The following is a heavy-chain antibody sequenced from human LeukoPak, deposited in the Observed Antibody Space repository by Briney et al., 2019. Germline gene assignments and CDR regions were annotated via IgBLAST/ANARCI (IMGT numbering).Heavy chain of an antibody. CDR2: IRYDGSNK. CDR3: AKDGGSDPDSFDI. J-gene: IGHJ3*02. D-gene: IGHD2-15*01. Sequence: PGGSLRLSCAASGFIFNTYVMHWVRQAPGKGLEWLAFIRYDGSNKNYADSVKGRFTISRDNTKNSLYPQMNSLRAEDTAVYYCAKDGGSDPDSFDIWGQGTMVTVSS. CDR1: GFIFNTYV. V-gene: IGHV3-30*02.